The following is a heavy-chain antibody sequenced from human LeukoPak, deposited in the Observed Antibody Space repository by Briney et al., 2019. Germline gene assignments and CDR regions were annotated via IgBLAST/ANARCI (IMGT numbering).Heavy chain of an antibody. CDR2: ISYDGSNK. D-gene: IGHD6-19*01. V-gene: IGHV3-30*18. Sequence: PGGSLRLSCAASGFTFSSYGMHWVRQAPGKGLEWVAVISYDGSNKYYADSVKGRFTISRDNSKNTLYLQMNSLRAEDTAVYYCAKDLWVAVAGTGAFDIWGQGTMVTVSS. CDR3: AKDLWVAVAGTGAFDI. J-gene: IGHJ3*02. CDR1: GFTFSSYG.